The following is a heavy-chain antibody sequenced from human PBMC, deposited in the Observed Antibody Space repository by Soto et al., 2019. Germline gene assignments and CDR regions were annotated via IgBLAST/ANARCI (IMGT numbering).Heavy chain of an antibody. J-gene: IGHJ4*02. CDR2: ISAYNGNT. CDR1: GYTFTSYG. CDR3: AKHYYDSSGYTYFDY. D-gene: IGHD3-22*01. Sequence: SVKVSCKASGYTFTSYGISWVRQAPGQGLEWMGWISAYNGNTNYAQKLQGRVTMTTDTSTSTAYMELRSLRSDDTAVYYCAKHYYDSSGYTYFDYWGQGTLVTVSS. V-gene: IGHV1-18*01.